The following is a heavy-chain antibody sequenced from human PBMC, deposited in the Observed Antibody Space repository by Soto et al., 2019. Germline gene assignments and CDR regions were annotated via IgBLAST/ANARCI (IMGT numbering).Heavy chain of an antibody. CDR2: MNPNSGNT. CDR1: GYTFTSYD. D-gene: IGHD6-13*01. CDR3: ARRGYSSSWYYYYYSSMDF. Sequence: QVQLVQSGAEVKKPGASVKVSCKASGYTFTSYDINWVRQATGQGLEWMGWMNPNSGNTGYAQKFQGRVTMTRNTSISKAYMELSSLRLVDTAVYYCARRGYSSSWYYYYYSSMDFWGQGTTVTVSS. V-gene: IGHV1-8*01. J-gene: IGHJ6*02.